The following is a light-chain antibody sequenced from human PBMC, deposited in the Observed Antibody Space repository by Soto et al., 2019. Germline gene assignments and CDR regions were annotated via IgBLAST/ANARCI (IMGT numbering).Light chain of an antibody. CDR2: SAS. Sequence: DIQMTQSPSSLSASVGERVTITCRASQGVSTYLIWYQQRQGRAPKLLLYSASTLLGGVTSRFSGRGSSTNFTLTISSLQPEDFATYYCQQSYRTPSTFGQGTKMDTK. V-gene: IGKV1-39*01. CDR1: QGVSTY. J-gene: IGKJ2*01. CDR3: QQSYRTPST.